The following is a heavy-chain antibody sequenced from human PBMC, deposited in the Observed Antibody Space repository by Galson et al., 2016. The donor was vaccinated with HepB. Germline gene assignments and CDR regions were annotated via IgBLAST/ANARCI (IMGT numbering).Heavy chain of an antibody. J-gene: IGHJ4*02. CDR1: GFTFSNYN. D-gene: IGHD6-13*01. CDR2: ISRTGTHI. Sequence: SLRLSCAASGFTFSNYNVNWVRQAPGKGLEWVSFISRTGTHIYYANSVKGRFTISRDNANNSLYLQMNSLRAEDTAVYCCARGSSWYFRLCDYWGQGTLVTVSS. CDR3: ARGSSWYFRLCDY. V-gene: IGHV3-21*01.